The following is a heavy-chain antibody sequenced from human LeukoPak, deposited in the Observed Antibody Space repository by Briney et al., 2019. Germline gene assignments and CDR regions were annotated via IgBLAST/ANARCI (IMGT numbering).Heavy chain of an antibody. CDR1: GGSFSGYY. V-gene: IGHV4-34*01. J-gene: IGHJ4*02. Sequence: PSETLSLTCAVYGGSFSGYYWSWIRQPPGKGLEWIGEINHSGGTNSGRTNYNPSLKSRVTISIDTSKNQFSLKLKSVTAADTAVYYCARSWRSYDSSRPFDSWGQGTLVTVST. D-gene: IGHD3-22*01. CDR3: ARSWRSYDSSRPFDS. CDR2: INHSGGTNSGRT.